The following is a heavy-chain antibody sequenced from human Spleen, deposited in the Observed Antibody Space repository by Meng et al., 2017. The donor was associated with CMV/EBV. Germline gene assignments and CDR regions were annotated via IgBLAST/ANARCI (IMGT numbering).Heavy chain of an antibody. CDR2: ISGSGYYI. D-gene: IGHD3-3*01. V-gene: IGHV3-21*01. J-gene: IGHJ6*01. CDR1: GFTLSAYT. CDR3: ARRSGRDYYYSMDV. Sequence: GESLKISCAASGFTLSAYTMNWVRQAPGKGLEWVSSISGSGYYIFYADSLKGRFTIPRDDTKNSLSLQMNSLRAEDTAVCYCARRSGRDYYYSMDVWGQGTTVTVSS.